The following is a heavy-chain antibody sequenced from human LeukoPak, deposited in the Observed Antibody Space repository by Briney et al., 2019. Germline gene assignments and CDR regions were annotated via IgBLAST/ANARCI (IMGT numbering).Heavy chain of an antibody. CDR3: ARHVRYYYDSSGPIYYYYYMDV. J-gene: IGHJ6*03. Sequence: SGTLSLTCAVYGGSFSGYYWSWIRQPPGKGLEWIGEINHSGSTNYNPSLKSRVTISVDTSKNQFSLKLSSVTAADTAVYYCARHVRYYYDSSGPIYYYYYMDVWGKGTTVTISS. D-gene: IGHD3-22*01. V-gene: IGHV4-34*01. CDR2: INHSGST. CDR1: GGSFSGYY.